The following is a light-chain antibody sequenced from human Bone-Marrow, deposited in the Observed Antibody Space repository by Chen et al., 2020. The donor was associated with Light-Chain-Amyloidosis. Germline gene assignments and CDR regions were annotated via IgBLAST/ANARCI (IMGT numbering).Light chain of an antibody. V-gene: IGLV3-21*02. CDR1: NIGSTS. J-gene: IGLJ3*02. CDR3: QVWDRSSDRPV. CDR2: DDS. Sequence: SYVLTQPSSVSVAPGQTATIACGGNNIGSTSVHWYQQTPGQAPLLVVYDDSDRPSGIPERLSGSNSGTTDTLTISRVEAGDAADYYCQVWDRSSDRPVFGGGTKLTVL.